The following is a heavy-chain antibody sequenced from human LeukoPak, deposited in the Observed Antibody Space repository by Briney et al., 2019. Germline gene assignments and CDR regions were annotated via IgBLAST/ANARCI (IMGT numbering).Heavy chain of an antibody. CDR3: ARGADPDFGKAYDQPRYWVFDL. V-gene: IGHV4-31*03. Sequence: IPSETLSLTCRVSNGSISSGYYWDWLRQHPGKGLEWIGYIYHTGNTYSSPSLNSRLTILVDKSKNEFSLRLTSLTAADTAVYFCARGADPDFGKAYDQPRYWVFDLWGRGTLVTVSS. CDR2: IYHTGNT. D-gene: IGHD3-16*01. J-gene: IGHJ2*01. CDR1: NGSISSGYY.